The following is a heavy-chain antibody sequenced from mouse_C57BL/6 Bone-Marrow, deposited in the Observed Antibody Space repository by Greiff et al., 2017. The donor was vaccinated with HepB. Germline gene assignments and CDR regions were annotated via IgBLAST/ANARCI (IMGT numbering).Heavy chain of an antibody. CDR1: GFNIKDYY. V-gene: IGHV1-77*01. Sequence: VQLQQSGAELVKPGASVKLSCTASGFNIKDYYINWVKQRPGQGLEWIGKIGPGSGSTYYNEKFKGKATLTADKSSSTAYMQLSSLTSEDSAVYFCARYDGYVDYWGQGTTLTVSS. D-gene: IGHD2-3*01. CDR3: ARYDGYVDY. CDR2: IGPGSGST. J-gene: IGHJ2*01.